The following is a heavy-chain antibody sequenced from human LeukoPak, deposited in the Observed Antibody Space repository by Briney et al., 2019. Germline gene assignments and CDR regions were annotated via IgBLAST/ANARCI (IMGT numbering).Heavy chain of an antibody. CDR3: AKDRRSGYWHEPDY. V-gene: IGHV3-23*01. Sequence: AGGSLRLSCAASGFTFSSYGMSWVRQAPGKGLEWVSTISGSGGSTFYADSVKGRFTISRDNSKNTLYLQMNSLRAEDTAVYYCAKDRRSGYWHEPDYWGQGTLVTVSS. D-gene: IGHD3-22*01. CDR2: ISGSGGST. J-gene: IGHJ4*02. CDR1: GFTFSSYG.